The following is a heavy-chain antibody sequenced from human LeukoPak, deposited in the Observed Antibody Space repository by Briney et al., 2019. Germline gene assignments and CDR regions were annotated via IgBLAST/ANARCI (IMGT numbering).Heavy chain of an antibody. CDR2: IEKDGSNK. CDR3: AKDLEQWPAVPEY. J-gene: IGHJ4*02. Sequence: GGSLRLSCAASGSTFKTYGMHWVRQAPGKGLDWVAFIEKDGSNKYYADSVKGRFTVSRDNSKNRLYLQMNSLRPEETALYYCAKDLEQWPAVPEYWGQGTLVIVSS. CDR1: GSTFKTYG. V-gene: IGHV3-30*02. D-gene: IGHD6-19*01.